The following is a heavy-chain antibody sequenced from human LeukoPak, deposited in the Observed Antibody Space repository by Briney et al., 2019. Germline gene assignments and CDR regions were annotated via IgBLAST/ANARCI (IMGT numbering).Heavy chain of an antibody. CDR1: GASMNSGSYY. D-gene: IGHD7-27*01. CDR3: VRGLTGGSYYYYYYMDV. Sequence: PSETLSLTCTVSGASMNSGSYYWTWIRQPAGKGLEWIGRISTTGSTNSNPSLKSRVTISVDTSKNQLSLKMTSVTAADTAVYYCVRGLTGGSYYYYYYMDVWGKGTTVAISS. V-gene: IGHV4-61*02. J-gene: IGHJ6*03. CDR2: ISTTGST.